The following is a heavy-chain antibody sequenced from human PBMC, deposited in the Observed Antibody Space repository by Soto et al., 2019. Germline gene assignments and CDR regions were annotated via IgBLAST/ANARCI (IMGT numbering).Heavy chain of an antibody. Sequence: QVQLVQSGAEVKKPGASVKVSCKASGYTFTSYAMHWVRQAPGQRLEWMGWINAGNGNTKYSQKFQGRVTITRDTSASTADMELSSLRSEDTAVYYCARGGFSWFDPWGQGTLVTVSS. CDR3: ARGGFSWFDP. J-gene: IGHJ5*02. CDR2: INAGNGNT. V-gene: IGHV1-3*01. CDR1: GYTFTSYA.